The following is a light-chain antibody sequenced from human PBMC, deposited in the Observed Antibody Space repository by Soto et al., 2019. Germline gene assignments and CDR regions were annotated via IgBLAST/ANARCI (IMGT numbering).Light chain of an antibody. CDR2: EVS. J-gene: IGLJ1*01. Sequence: QSVLTQPASVSGSPGQSITISCTGTSSDVGSYNLVSWYQQHPDKAPKLMIYEVSKRPSGVSNRFSGSKSGNTASLTFSGLQTEDEADYYCCSYAGGSIIIFGKGTKVTVL. CDR3: CSYAGGSIII. CDR1: SSDVGSYNL. V-gene: IGLV2-23*02.